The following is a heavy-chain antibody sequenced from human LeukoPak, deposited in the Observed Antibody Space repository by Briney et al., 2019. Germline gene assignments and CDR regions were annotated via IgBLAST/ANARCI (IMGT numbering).Heavy chain of an antibody. D-gene: IGHD3-22*01. CDR3: ARHGALYYYDSSGYSARFDP. J-gene: IGHJ5*02. CDR2: IYYSGST. V-gene: IGHV4-39*01. CDR1: GGSISSSSYY. Sequence: SETLSLTCTVSGGSISSSSYYWGWIRQPPGKGLEWIGSIYYSGSTYYNPSLKSRVTISVDTSKNQFSLKLSSVPAADTAVYYCARHGALYYYDSSGYSARFDPWGQGTLVTVSS.